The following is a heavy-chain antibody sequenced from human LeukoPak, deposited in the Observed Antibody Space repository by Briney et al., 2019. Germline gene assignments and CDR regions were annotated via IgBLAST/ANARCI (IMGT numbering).Heavy chain of an antibody. CDR1: GGSISSSSYY. CDR3: AGDHTNNCAGDCYSNWRY. V-gene: IGHV4-39*02. CDR2: IYESGST. J-gene: IGHJ4*02. D-gene: IGHD2-21*02. Sequence: KPSETLSLPCTVSGGSISSSSYYWGWIRQPPGKGLEWIGSIYESGSTYYNPSLKSRVTISVDTSKNHFSLRLSSVTATDTALYYCAGDHTNNCAGDCYSNWRYWGQGTLVTVSS.